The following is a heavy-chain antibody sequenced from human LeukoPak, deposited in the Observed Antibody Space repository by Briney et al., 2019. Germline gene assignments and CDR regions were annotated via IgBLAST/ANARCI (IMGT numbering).Heavy chain of an antibody. Sequence: ASVKVSCKASGGTFSSYAISWVRQAPGQGLEWMGGIIPIFGTANYAQKFQGRVTITTDESTSTAYMELSSLRSEDTAVYYCARGSRFLEWLLLVYWGQGTLVTVSS. J-gene: IGHJ4*02. V-gene: IGHV1-69*05. D-gene: IGHD3-3*01. CDR1: GGTFSSYA. CDR2: IIPIFGTA. CDR3: ARGSRFLEWLLLVY.